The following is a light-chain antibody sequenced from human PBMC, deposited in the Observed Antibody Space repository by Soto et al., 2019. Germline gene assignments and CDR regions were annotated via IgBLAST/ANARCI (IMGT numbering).Light chain of an antibody. CDR3: SSYTSSNTLI. CDR2: DVS. CDR1: SSDVGGSNY. V-gene: IGLV2-14*03. Sequence: QSVLTQPASVSGSPGQSITISCTGSSSDVGGSNYVSWYQQHPGKVPKLLIHDVSNRPSEISDRFSASKSGDTASLTISGLQAEDEGDYYCSSYTSSNTLIFGGGTKLTVL. J-gene: IGLJ2*01.